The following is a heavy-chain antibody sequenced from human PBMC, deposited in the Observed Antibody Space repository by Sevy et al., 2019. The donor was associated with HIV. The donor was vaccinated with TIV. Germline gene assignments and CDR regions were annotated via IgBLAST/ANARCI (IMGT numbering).Heavy chain of an antibody. CDR3: TRWKGLQSIFDY. V-gene: IGHV3-49*04. CDR2: LKSKADGGTV. D-gene: IGHD2-21*01. Sequence: GGSLRLSCTTSGFTFGDYAMNWVRQAPGKGLEWVAFLKSKADGGTVDHAAPVKGRFTISRDDSKSIAYLQMNDLKTEETGVYYCTRWKGLQSIFDYWGQGALVTVSS. CDR1: GFTFGDYA. J-gene: IGHJ4*02.